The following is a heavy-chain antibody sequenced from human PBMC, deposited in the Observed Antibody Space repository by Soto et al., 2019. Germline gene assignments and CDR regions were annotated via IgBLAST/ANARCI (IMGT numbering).Heavy chain of an antibody. Sequence: ASVKVSCKASGYTFTSYAISWVRQAPGQGLEWMGWISSYNGNTNYAQNLQGRVTMTTDTSASTAYMELRSLRSDDTAVYYCARDETGTTPFDYWGQGTLVTVSS. J-gene: IGHJ4*02. D-gene: IGHD1-7*01. CDR2: ISSYNGNT. CDR3: ARDETGTTPFDY. CDR1: GYTFTSYA. V-gene: IGHV1-18*01.